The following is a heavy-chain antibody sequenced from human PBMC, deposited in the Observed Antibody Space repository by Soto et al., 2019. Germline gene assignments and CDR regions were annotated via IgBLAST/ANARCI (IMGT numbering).Heavy chain of an antibody. CDR1: GGSISSYF. J-gene: IGHJ4*02. D-gene: IGHD3-9*01. CDR3: ARGNLVYDS. Sequence: QVHLQESGPGLVKPSETLSLTCSVSGGSISSYFWTWIRQSPGKGLELIGYFTDGGGGPYYNPSLKGRVTISPDTSKNQFSLELRSVTAADTAIYYCARGNLVYDSWGQGALVTVSS. V-gene: IGHV4-59*01. CDR2: FTDGGGGP.